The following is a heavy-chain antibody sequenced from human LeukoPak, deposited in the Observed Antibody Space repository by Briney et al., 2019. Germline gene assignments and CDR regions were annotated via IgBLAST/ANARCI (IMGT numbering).Heavy chain of an antibody. V-gene: IGHV4-39*01. CDR2: IYYSGST. D-gene: IGHD5-24*01. J-gene: IGHJ3*02. CDR1: GGSISSSSYS. CDR3: ARHVGMATITSRGAFDI. Sequence: SETLSLTCTVSGGSISSSSYSWGWVRQPPGKGLEWLGSIYYSGSTYYNPSLKSRVTISVDTSKNQFSLKLSSVTAADTAVYYCARHVGMATITSRGAFDIWGQGTMVTVSS.